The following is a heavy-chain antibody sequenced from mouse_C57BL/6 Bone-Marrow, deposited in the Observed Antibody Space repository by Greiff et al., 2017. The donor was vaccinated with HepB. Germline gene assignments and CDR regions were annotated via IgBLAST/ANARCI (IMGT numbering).Heavy chain of an antibody. CDR2: IDPENGDT. CDR1: GFNIKDDY. D-gene: IGHD2-4*01. CDR3: TTDDYGFAY. V-gene: IGHV14-4*01. J-gene: IGHJ3*01. Sequence: VQLQQSGADLVRPGASVKLSCTASGFNIKDDYMHWVKQRPEQGLEWIGWIDPENGDTEYASKFQGKATITADTSSNTAYLQLSSLTSEDTAVYYCTTDDYGFAYWGQGTLVTVSA.